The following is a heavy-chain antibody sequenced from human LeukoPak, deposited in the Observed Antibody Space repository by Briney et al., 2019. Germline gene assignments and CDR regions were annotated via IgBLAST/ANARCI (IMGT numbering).Heavy chain of an antibody. CDR3: ATYRTSFIYWYFDL. J-gene: IGHJ2*01. CDR2: IYTSGST. D-gene: IGHD2-2*01. CDR1: GGSIGSYY. V-gene: IGHV4-4*07. Sequence: SETLSLTCTVSGGSIGSYYWSWIRQPAGKGLEWIGRIYTSGSTNYNPSLKSRVTMSVDASKNQFSLKLSSVTAADTAVYYCATYRTSFIYWYFDLWGRGTLVTVSS.